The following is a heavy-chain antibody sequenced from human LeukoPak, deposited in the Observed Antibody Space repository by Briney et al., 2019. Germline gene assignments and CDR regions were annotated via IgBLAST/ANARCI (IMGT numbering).Heavy chain of an antibody. J-gene: IGHJ4*02. CDR2: ISYDGSNE. V-gene: IGHV3-30-3*01. CDR3: ASGGKGANFDY. D-gene: IGHD2-15*01. CDR1: GFTFSSYA. Sequence: GGSLRLSCAASGFTFSSYAMHWVRQAPGKGLEWVAVISYDGSNEYYADSVKGRFTISRDNSKNTLYLQMNSLRAEDTAVYYCASGGKGANFDYWGQGTLVTVSS.